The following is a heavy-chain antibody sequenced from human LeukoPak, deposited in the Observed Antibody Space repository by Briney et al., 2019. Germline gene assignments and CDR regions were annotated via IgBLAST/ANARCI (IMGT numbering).Heavy chain of an antibody. CDR2: INPNSGGT. Sequence: ASVKVSCKASGYTFTGYYMHWVRQAPGQGLEWMGWINPNSGGTNYAQKFQGRVTMTRDTSISTAYMELSRQRSDDTAVYYCARTLIEVAGTHFFDYWGQGTLVTVSS. D-gene: IGHD6-19*01. CDR1: GYTFTGYY. J-gene: IGHJ4*02. V-gene: IGHV1-2*02. CDR3: ARTLIEVAGTHFFDY.